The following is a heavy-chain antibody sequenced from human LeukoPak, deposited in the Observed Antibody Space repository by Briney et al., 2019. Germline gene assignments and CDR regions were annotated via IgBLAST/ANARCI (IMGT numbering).Heavy chain of an antibody. J-gene: IGHJ3*02. CDR1: GYTFTGYY. CDR3: ARDPGFMTPDAFDI. V-gene: IGHV1-2*02. CDR2: INPNSGGT. D-gene: IGHD1-1*01. Sequence: ASVKVSCKASGYTFTGYYMHWVRQAPGQGLEWMGWINPNSGGTNYAQKFQGRVTMTRDTSISTAYMELSRLRSDDTAVYYCARDPGFMTPDAFDIWGRGTMVTVSS.